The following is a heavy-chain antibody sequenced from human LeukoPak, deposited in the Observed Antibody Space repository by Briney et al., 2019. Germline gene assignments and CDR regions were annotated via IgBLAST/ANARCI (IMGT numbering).Heavy chain of an antibody. J-gene: IGHJ6*04. CDR1: GFTFSGYG. CDR3: AELGITMIGGV. V-gene: IGHV3-30*02. Sequence: HPGGSLRLSCAASGFTFSGYGMHWVRQAPGKGLEWVAFVRYDSSNKYYADSVKGRFTISRDNAKNSLYLQMNSLRAEDTAVYYCAELGITMIGGVWGKGTTVTISS. D-gene: IGHD3-10*02. CDR2: VRYDSSNK.